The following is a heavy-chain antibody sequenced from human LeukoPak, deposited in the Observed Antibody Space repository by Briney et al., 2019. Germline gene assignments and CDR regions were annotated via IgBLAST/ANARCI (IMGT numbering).Heavy chain of an antibody. CDR3: ERSIRAGHGMDV. V-gene: IGHV1-69*04. D-gene: IGHD4/OR15-4a*01. J-gene: IGHJ6*02. CDR2: IIPILGIT. Sequence: SVKVSCKASGGTFSSYAISWVRQAPGQGLEWMGRIIPILGITNYAQKFQGRVTITADKSTSTAYMELSSLRSEDTAVYYCERSIRAGHGMDVWGQGTTVTVSS. CDR1: GGTFSSYA.